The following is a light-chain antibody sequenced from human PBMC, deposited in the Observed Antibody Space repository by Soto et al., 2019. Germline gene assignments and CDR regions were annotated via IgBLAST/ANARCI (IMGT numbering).Light chain of an antibody. CDR3: QQYNTWPRT. CDR1: QSVNTN. V-gene: IGKV3D-15*01. CDR2: GAS. Sequence: EIVMTQSPATLSVSPGERATLSCRASQSVNTNVAWYQQEPGQAPRLLIYGASTRATGIPARFSGSVSGTEFALTISSLQSEDFAVYYCQQYNTWPRTFGQGTKVDIK. J-gene: IGKJ1*01.